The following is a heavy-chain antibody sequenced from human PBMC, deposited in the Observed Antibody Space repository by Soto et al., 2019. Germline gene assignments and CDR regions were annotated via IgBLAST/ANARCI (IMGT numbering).Heavy chain of an antibody. CDR3: ARHDTAMVTSYFDY. D-gene: IGHD5-18*01. CDR1: GGSISSSSYY. Sequence: SETLSLTCTVSGGSISSSSYYWGWIRQPPGKGLEWIGSIYYSGSTYYNPSLKSRVTISVDTSKNQFSLKLSSVTATDTAVYYCARHDTAMVTSYFDYWGQGTLATVSS. CDR2: IYYSGST. J-gene: IGHJ4*02. V-gene: IGHV4-39*01.